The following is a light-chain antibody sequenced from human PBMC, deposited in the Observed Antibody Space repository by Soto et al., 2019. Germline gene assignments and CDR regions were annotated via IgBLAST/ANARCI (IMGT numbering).Light chain of an antibody. CDR2: GAS. CDR1: ESVNSRN. J-gene: IGKJ4*01. CDR3: QQYGTSPKLT. V-gene: IGKV3-20*01. Sequence: EIVLTQSPGTLSLSPGDRATLSCRASESVNSRNLAWYQQKPGQAPRLIIYGASRRATGIPDRFSGSESGTDFSLTISELEPEDYATYYCQQYGTSPKLTFGGGTKVEIK.